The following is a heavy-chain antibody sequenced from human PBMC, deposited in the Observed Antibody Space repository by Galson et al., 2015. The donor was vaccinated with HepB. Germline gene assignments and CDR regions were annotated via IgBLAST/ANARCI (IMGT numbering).Heavy chain of an antibody. Sequence: SVKVSCKASGYAVSSYSITWVRQAPGQGLEWVGCFNPYNRNTNFTRTFQGRVTMTTDTLTSTTYMELTSLRPDDTAVYYCARGALGAVVGGTQNNWFDACGQGTLVTVSA. D-gene: IGHD2-15*01. J-gene: IGHJ5*02. V-gene: IGHV1-18*01. CDR1: GYAVSSYS. CDR2: FNPYNRNT. CDR3: ARGALGAVVGGTQNNWFDA.